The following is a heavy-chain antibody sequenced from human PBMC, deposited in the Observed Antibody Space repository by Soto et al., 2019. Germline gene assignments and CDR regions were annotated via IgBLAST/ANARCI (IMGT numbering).Heavy chain of an antibody. CDR2: IFPDDSDT. V-gene: IGHV5-51*01. D-gene: IGHD3-16*01. CDR1: RYIIKNYW. Sequence: PGESLKISCKASRYIIKNYWIGWVRQMPGQGLEWMGIIFPDDSDTRYSPSFQGHVTISVDKSICTAYVQWSSLKASDSAIYYCFRGGVTSRTFDYWGQGTLVTVSS. J-gene: IGHJ4*02. CDR3: FRGGVTSRTFDY.